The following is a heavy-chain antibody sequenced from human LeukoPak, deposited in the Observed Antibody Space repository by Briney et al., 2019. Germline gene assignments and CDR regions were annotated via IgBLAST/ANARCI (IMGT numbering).Heavy chain of an antibody. CDR2: IYTSGST. V-gene: IGHV4-4*07. J-gene: IGHJ4*02. CDR1: GYSISGAYY. CDR3: ARGASHCSSTSCYGYFDY. D-gene: IGHD2-2*01. Sequence: PSETLSLTCTVSGYSISGAYYWSWIRQPAGMGLEWIGRIYTSGSTNYNPSLKSRVTMSVDTSKSQFSLRLSSVTAADTAVYYCARGASHCSSTSCYGYFDYWGQGTLVTASS.